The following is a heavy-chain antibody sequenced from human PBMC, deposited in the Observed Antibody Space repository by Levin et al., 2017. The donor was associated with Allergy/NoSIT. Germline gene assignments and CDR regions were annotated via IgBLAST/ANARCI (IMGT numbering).Heavy chain of an antibody. D-gene: IGHD3-22*01. J-gene: IGHJ3*02. Sequence: GESLKISCKASGYTFTSYYMHWVRQAPGQGLEWMGIINPSGGSTSYEQKFQGRVTMTRDTSTSTVYMELSSLRSEDTAVYYCASTITMIVVGGRGAFDIWGQGTMVTVSS. CDR1: GYTFTSYY. V-gene: IGHV1-46*01. CDR2: INPSGGST. CDR3: ASTITMIVVGGRGAFDI.